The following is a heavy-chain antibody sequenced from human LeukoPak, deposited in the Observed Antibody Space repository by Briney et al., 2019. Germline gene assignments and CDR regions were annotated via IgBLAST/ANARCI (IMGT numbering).Heavy chain of an antibody. V-gene: IGHV3-21*01. Sequence: PGGSLRLSCAASGFTFSSYGMHWVRQAPGKGLEWVSSISSSSSSYIYYADSVKGRFTISRDNAKNSLYLQMNSLRAEDTAVYYCARAPDIVATSEFDYWGQGTLVTVSS. CDR2: ISSSSSSYI. J-gene: IGHJ4*02. CDR1: GFTFSSYG. CDR3: ARAPDIVATSEFDY. D-gene: IGHD5-12*01.